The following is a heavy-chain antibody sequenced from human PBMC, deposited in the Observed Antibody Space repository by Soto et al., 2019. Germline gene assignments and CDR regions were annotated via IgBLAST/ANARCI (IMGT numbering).Heavy chain of an antibody. CDR2: IYYSGST. CDR3: ARDRILYYDSSGYYYQGATGWFDP. V-gene: IGHV4-59*01. J-gene: IGHJ5*02. D-gene: IGHD3-22*01. Sequence: LETLSLTCTVSGGSISSYYWSWIRQPPGKGLEWIGYIYYSGSTNYNPSLKSRVTISVDTSKNQFSLKLSSVTAADTAVYYCARDRILYYDSSGYYYQGATGWFDPWGQGTLVTVSS. CDR1: GGSISSYY.